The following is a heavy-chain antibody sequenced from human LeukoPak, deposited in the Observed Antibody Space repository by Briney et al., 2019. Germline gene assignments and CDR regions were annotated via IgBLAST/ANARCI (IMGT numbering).Heavy chain of an antibody. V-gene: IGHV3-30*04. CDR3: AREGLSDAFDI. J-gene: IGHJ3*02. Sequence: GGSLRLSCAASGFTFSSYAMHWVRQAPGKGLEWVAVISYDGSNKYYADSVKGRFTISRDNSKNTLYLQMNSLRAEDTAVYYCAREGLSDAFDIWGRGTMVTVSS. CDR2: ISYDGSNK. CDR1: GFTFSSYA.